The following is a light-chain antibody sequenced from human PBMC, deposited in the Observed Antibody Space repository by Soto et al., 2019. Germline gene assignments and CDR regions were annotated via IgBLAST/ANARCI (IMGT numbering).Light chain of an antibody. CDR3: SSYTTSSTVV. CDR2: EVI. V-gene: IGLV2-14*01. Sequence: QSVLTQPASVSGSPGQSITISCAGTGGDIGAYNYVSWYQQHPGKAPKLMIYEVIRRPSGISTRFSGSKSGNTASLTISTLQAEDEADYYCSSYTTSSTVVFGGGTKLTVL. CDR1: GGDIGAYNY. J-gene: IGLJ3*02.